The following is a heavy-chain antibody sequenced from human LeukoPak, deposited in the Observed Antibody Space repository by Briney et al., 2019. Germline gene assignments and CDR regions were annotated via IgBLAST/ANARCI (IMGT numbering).Heavy chain of an antibody. D-gene: IGHD3-10*01. CDR3: ARAGSGSYYNVGNWFDP. CDR1: GGSISSSSYY. CDR2: IYYSGST. J-gene: IGHJ5*02. V-gene: IGHV4-39*07. Sequence: PSETLSLTCTVSGGSISSSSYYWGWIRQPPGKGLEWIGSIYYSGSTNYNPSLKSRVTISVDTSKNQFSLKLSSVTAADTAVYYCARAGSGSYYNVGNWFDPWGQGTLVTVSS.